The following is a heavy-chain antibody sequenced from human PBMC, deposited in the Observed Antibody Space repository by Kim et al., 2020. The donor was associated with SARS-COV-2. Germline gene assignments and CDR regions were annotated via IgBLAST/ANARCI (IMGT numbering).Heavy chain of an antibody. D-gene: IGHD5-12*01. Sequence: GGSLRLSCAASGFTFSSYWMSWVRQAPGKGLEWVANIKQDGSEKYYVDSVKGRFTISRDNAKNSLYLQMNSLRAEDTAVYYCARDRSGYDLLGAYYYYGMDVWGQGTTVTVSS. J-gene: IGHJ6*02. CDR2: IKQDGSEK. CDR3: ARDRSGYDLLGAYYYYGMDV. CDR1: GFTFSSYW. V-gene: IGHV3-7*01.